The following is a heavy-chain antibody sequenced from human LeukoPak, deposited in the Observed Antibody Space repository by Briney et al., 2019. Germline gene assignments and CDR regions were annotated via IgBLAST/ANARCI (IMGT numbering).Heavy chain of an antibody. CDR3: ARGGIYYYDSSGPSEGY. CDR1: GFTFSSYS. D-gene: IGHD3-22*01. J-gene: IGHJ4*02. V-gene: IGHV3-21*01. Sequence: GGSLRLSCAASGFTFSSYSMNWVRQAPGKGLEWVSSISSSSSYIYYADSVKGRFTISRDNAKNSLYLQMISLRAEDTAVYYCARGGIYYYDSSGPSEGYWGQGTLVTVSS. CDR2: ISSSSSYI.